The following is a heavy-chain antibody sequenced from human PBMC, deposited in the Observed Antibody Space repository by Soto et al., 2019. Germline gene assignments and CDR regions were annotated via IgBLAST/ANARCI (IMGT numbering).Heavy chain of an antibody. J-gene: IGHJ6*03. CDR3: ARGSHCSSTIFFVGGGYYYYHKDV. D-gene: IGHD2-2*01. V-gene: IGHV4-59*01. CDR1: GGSISSYY. Sequence: SETLSLTCTVSGGSISSYYWSWIRQPPGKGLEWIGYIYYSGSTNYNPSLKSRVTISVDTSTNRFSLKLSSATAADTAVYYCARGSHCSSTIFFVGGGYYYYHKDVCGKGTTVPGSS. CDR2: IYYSGST.